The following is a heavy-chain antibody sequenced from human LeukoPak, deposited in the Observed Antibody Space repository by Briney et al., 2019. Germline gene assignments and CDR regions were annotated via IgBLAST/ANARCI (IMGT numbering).Heavy chain of an antibody. CDR1: GYTFTSYY. Sequence: GASVKLSCKASGYTFTSYYMHWVRDAPGQGLEWMGINNTHSSSRRDAQKHQGRLTITRDTSSSTVYMELSSLRSEDTAVYYCSRGATGLLIYYWGQGTLVTVSS. CDR3: SRGATGLLIYY. CDR2: NNTHSSSR. J-gene: IGHJ4*02. V-gene: IGHV1-46*01. D-gene: IGHD1-1*01.